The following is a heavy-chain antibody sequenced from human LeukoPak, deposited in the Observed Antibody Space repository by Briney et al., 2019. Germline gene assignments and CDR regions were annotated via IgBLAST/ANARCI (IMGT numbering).Heavy chain of an antibody. CDR2: IYTSGST. CDR3: AGFSSIAAAFDY. V-gene: IGHV4-4*07. CDR1: GGSISSYY. D-gene: IGHD6-13*01. J-gene: IGHJ4*02. Sequence: ETLSLTCTVSGGSISSYYWSWIRQPAGKGLEWIGRIYTSGSTNYNPSLKSRVTMSVDTSKNQFSLKLSSVTAADTAVYYCAGFSSIAAAFDYWGQGTLVTVSS.